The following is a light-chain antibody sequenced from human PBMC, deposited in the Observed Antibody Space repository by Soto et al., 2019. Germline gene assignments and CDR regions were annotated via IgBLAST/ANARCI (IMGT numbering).Light chain of an antibody. J-gene: IGLJ2*01. CDR3: TSYTTTSSLGV. CDR2: EVS. V-gene: IGLV2-14*01. CDR1: SSDIGAYNY. Sequence: QSALTQPASVSGSPGQSITLSCSGTSSDIGAYNYVSWYQQHPGKAPKLMIYEVSNRPSGVSTRFSGSKSGNTASLTISGLQADDEADYYCTSYTTTSSLGVFGGGTKVTDL.